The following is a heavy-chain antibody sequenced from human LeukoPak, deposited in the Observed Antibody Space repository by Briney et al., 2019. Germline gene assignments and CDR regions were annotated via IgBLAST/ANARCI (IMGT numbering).Heavy chain of an antibody. CDR2: MNPNSGNT. Sequence: ASVKVSCKASGYTFTSYDINWVRQATGQGLEWMGWMNPNSGNTGYAQKFQGRVTMTRNTSISTAYMELSSLRSEDTAVYYCARTPWDIVVVPAAISHGMDVWGQGTTVTVSS. CDR3: ARTPWDIVVVPAAISHGMDV. CDR1: GYTFTSYD. D-gene: IGHD2-2*02. V-gene: IGHV1-8*01. J-gene: IGHJ6*02.